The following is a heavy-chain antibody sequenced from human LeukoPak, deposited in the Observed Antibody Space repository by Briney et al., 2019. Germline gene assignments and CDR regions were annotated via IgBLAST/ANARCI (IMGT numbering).Heavy chain of an antibody. CDR2: INWNGGST. V-gene: IGHV3-20*01. Sequence: GGSLRLSCAASGFTFDDYGVSWVRQAPGKGLEWVSGINWNGGSTGYADSVKGRFTISRDNAKNSLYLQMNSLRAEDTALYHCARDLTAGHDAFDIWGQGTMVTVSS. CDR1: GFTFDDYG. CDR3: ARDLTAGHDAFDI. D-gene: IGHD6-13*01. J-gene: IGHJ3*02.